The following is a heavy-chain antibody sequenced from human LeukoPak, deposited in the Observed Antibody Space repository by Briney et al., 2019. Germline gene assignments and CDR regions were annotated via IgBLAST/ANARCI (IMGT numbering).Heavy chain of an antibody. CDR3: ARDVSYGRMDV. J-gene: IGHJ6*02. D-gene: IGHD4-17*01. CDR2: INDDGKTT. CDR1: GFNFRKTW. Sequence: GGSLRLSCSASGFNFRKTWMQWVRQAPGKGLVWVSQINDDGKTTGYADSVKGRFTVSRDNGENTLYLHMKSLRAEDTAVYYCARDVSYGRMDVWGQGTTVIVSS. V-gene: IGHV3-74*01.